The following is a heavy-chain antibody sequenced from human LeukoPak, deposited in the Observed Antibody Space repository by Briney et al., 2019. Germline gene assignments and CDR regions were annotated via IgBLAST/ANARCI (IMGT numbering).Heavy chain of an antibody. CDR1: GFTFSSYN. V-gene: IGHV3-48*04. CDR3: ARRKEQLVLYYYYYYMDV. J-gene: IGHJ6*03. Sequence: GGSLRLSCAASGFTFSSYNMNWVRQAPGKGLEWVSYISSSSSTIYYADSVKGRFTISRDNAKNSLYLRMNSLRAEDTAVYYCARRKEQLVLYYYYYYMDVWGKGTTVTVSS. CDR2: ISSSSSTI. D-gene: IGHD6-13*01.